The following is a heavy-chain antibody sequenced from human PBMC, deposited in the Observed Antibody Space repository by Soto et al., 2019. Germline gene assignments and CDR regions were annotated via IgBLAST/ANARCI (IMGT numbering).Heavy chain of an antibody. Sequence: EVQLVESGGGLVQPGRSLRLSCAASGFTFDDYAMHWVRQPPGKGLEWVSSISWNSGNLGYADSVKGRFTISRDNAKNSLYLQMNSLRGEDTALYSCAKGASTTVFAFNAYWGQGTLVTVSS. J-gene: IGHJ4*02. V-gene: IGHV3-9*01. D-gene: IGHD4-17*01. CDR2: ISWNSGNL. CDR1: GFTFDDYA. CDR3: AKGASTTVFAFNAY.